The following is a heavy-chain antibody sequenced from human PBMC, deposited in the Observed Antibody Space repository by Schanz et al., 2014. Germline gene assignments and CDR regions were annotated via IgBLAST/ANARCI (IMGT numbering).Heavy chain of an antibody. Sequence: VQLVQSGAEVKRPGASVRVSCKASGYTFTSYDFNWVRQAPGQGLEWMGWMNPDSGNTGYAQKFQGRVTMTRNTSISTAYMELSSLRSEDTAVYYCAGTYGSSTSCYTGYYYMDVWGKGTTVTVSS. V-gene: IGHV1-8*01. CDR1: GYTFTSYD. J-gene: IGHJ6*03. CDR2: MNPDSGNT. D-gene: IGHD2-2*02. CDR3: AGTYGSSTSCYTGYYYMDV.